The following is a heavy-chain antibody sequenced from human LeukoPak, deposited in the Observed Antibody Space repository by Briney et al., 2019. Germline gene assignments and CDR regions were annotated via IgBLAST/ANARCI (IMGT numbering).Heavy chain of an antibody. D-gene: IGHD2-2*01. V-gene: IGHV1-8*01. CDR2: MNPNSGNT. CDR3: ASTYCSSTSCPTPQNWFDP. CDR1: GYTFTSYD. Sequence: ASVKVSCKASGYTFTSYDIHWVRQATGQGLEWMGWMNPNSGNTGYAQKFQGRVTMTRNTSISTAYMELSSLRSEDTAVYYCASTYCSSTSCPTPQNWFDPWGQGTLVTVSS. J-gene: IGHJ5*02.